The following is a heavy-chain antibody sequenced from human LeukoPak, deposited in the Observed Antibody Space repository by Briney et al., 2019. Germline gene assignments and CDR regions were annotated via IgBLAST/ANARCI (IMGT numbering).Heavy chain of an antibody. V-gene: IGHV3-23*01. Sequence: HPGGSLRLSCAASGFTFSSYAMSWVRQAPGKGLEWVSAISGSGGSTYYADSVKGRFTISRDNSKNTLYLQMNSLRAEDTAVYYCARDLNRQDSSGYYYVPSLDYWGQGTLVTVSS. CDR1: GFTFSSYA. CDR2: ISGSGGST. CDR3: ARDLNRQDSSGYYYVPSLDY. D-gene: IGHD3-22*01. J-gene: IGHJ4*02.